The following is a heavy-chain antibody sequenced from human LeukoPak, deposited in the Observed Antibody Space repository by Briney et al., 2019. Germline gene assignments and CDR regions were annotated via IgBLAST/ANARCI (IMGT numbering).Heavy chain of an antibody. CDR3: ARYAVAGEFDY. Sequence: GGSLRLSCAASGFTFDDYAMHLVRQAPGKGLEWVSGISWNSGGIGYADSVKGRFTISRDNAKNSLYLQMNSLRAEDMALYYCARYAVAGEFDYWGQGTLVTVSS. CDR1: GFTFDDYA. V-gene: IGHV3-9*03. CDR2: ISWNSGGI. J-gene: IGHJ4*02. D-gene: IGHD6-19*01.